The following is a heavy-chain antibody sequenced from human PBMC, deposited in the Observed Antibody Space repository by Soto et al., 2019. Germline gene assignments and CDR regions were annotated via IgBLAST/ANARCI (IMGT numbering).Heavy chain of an antibody. Sequence: QVQLQQWGAGLLKPSETLSLTCAVYGGSFSGYYWSWIRQPPGKGLEWIGEINHSGSTNYNPSLKSRVTISVDTSKNQFSLKLSSVTAADTAVYYCARRADVWTYYYYGMDVWGQGTTVTVSS. V-gene: IGHV4-34*01. CDR1: GGSFSGYY. CDR2: INHSGST. J-gene: IGHJ6*02. CDR3: ARRADVWTYYYYGMDV. D-gene: IGHD2-8*01.